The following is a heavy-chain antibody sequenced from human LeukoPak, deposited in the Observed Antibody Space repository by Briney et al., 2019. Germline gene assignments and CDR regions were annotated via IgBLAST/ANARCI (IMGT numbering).Heavy chain of an antibody. CDR1: GFTFSSYA. Sequence: PGGSLRLSCAASGFTFSSYAMHWVRQAPGKGLEWVAVISYDGSNKYYADSVKGRFTISRDNSKNTLYLQMNSLRAEDTAVYYCAREWRRVVIRAFDIWGQGTMVTVSS. J-gene: IGHJ3*02. V-gene: IGHV3-30-3*01. CDR3: AREWRRVVIRAFDI. CDR2: ISYDGSNK. D-gene: IGHD3-10*01.